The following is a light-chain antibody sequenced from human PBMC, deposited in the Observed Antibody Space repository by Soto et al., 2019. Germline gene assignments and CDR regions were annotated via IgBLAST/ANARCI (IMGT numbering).Light chain of an antibody. Sequence: IVLTQSPSTLSSSPGECATLSCRARQTVXSRLVWYQHKPGQAPRFLXYHTSNRATGSPARLSGSGSGTDFTLTISSLDPEDFAVYYCHQRQRGTRTFGQGTKVDIK. J-gene: IGKJ1*01. CDR3: HQRQRGTRT. CDR2: HTS. V-gene: IGKV3-11*01. CDR1: QTVXSR.